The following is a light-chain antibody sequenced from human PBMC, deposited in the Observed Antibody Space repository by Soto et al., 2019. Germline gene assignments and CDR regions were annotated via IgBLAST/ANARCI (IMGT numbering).Light chain of an antibody. CDR1: SRDVGTYNL. V-gene: IGLV2-23*02. CDR2: EVS. J-gene: IGLJ1*01. Sequence: QSVLTQPASGSGSRGQSITIYCTGTSRDVGTYNLVAWYQQHPGKAPKLMIYEVSKRPSGVSNRFSGSKSGNTASLTISGLQAEDEADYYCCSYAGSSTYVFGTGTKVTVL. CDR3: CSYAGSSTYV.